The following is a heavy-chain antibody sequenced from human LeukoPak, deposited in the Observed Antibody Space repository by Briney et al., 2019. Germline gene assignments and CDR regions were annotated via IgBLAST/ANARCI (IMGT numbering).Heavy chain of an antibody. D-gene: IGHD2-15*01. J-gene: IGHJ4*02. CDR1: GFTLGNHW. CDR2: INNDGTIT. V-gene: IGHV3-74*01. CDR3: ARPYCSGGTCYFDY. Sequence: GGSLRLSCAASGFTLGNHWMHWVRQAPGKGLVWVSRINNDGTITTYADSVKGRFTISRDNAKSTLYLQMDSLRAEDTAVYYCARPYCSGGTCYFDYWGRGTLVTVSS.